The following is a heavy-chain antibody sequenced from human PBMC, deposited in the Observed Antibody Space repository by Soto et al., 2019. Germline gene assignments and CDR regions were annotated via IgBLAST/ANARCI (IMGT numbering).Heavy chain of an antibody. CDR3: ATASEDTAMDNYYYHDMTV. J-gene: IGHJ6*02. Sequence: ASVKVSCKVSGYTLTELSMHWVRQAPGKGXEWMGGFDPEDGETIYAQKFQGRVTMTEDTSTDTAYMELSSLRSEDTAVYYCATASEDTAMDNYYYHDMTVWGQGATVTVSS. V-gene: IGHV1-24*01. CDR1: GYTLTELS. CDR2: FDPEDGET. D-gene: IGHD5-18*01.